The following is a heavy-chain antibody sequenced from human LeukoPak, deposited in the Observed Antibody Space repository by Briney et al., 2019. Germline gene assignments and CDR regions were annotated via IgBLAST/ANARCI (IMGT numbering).Heavy chain of an antibody. V-gene: IGHV3-66*01. CDR1: GFIVTSYY. CDR3: ARAAMVRGVDYFDY. CDR2: IYSGGTT. D-gene: IGHD3-10*01. Sequence: GGSLRLSCEASGFIVTSYYMTWVRQAPGKGLEWVSVIYSGGTTYYADSVKGRVAISRDNSKNTVFLQMNSVRAEDTAVYYCARAAMVRGVDYFDYWGQGTLVTVSS. J-gene: IGHJ4*02.